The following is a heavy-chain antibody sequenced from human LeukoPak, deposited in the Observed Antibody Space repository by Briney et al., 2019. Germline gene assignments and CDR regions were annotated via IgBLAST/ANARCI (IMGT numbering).Heavy chain of an antibody. J-gene: IGHJ4*02. CDR2: IYYSGST. CDR1: GDSISSSSYY. D-gene: IGHD6-6*01. V-gene: IGHV4-39*02. CDR3: ARDKGTSYLSSFDY. Sequence: SETLSLTCTVSGDSISSSSYYWGWIRQPPGKGLEWIGSIYYSGSTYYNPSLKSRVTISVDTSKNQFSLKLSSVTAADTAVYYCARDKGTSYLSSFDYWGQGTLVTVSS.